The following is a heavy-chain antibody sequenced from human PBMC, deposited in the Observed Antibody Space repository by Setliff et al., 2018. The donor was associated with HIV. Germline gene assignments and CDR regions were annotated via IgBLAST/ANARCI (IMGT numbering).Heavy chain of an antibody. V-gene: IGHV1-8*02. Sequence: ASVKVSCKASGYTFTNYDINWVRQSPGQGLEWMGWMNPNIGKTAYAQKFQGRVTMTRNTSISTAYMELSGLRSEDTAVYYCARGRGRYYDSRSYLDYWGQGTLVTVS. CDR2: MNPNIGKT. CDR3: ARGRGRYYDSRSYLDY. CDR1: GYTFTNYD. J-gene: IGHJ4*02. D-gene: IGHD3-22*01.